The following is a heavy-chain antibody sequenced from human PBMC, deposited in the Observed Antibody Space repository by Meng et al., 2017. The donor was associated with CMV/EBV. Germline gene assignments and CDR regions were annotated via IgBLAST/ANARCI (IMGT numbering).Heavy chain of an antibody. J-gene: IGHJ4*02. CDR3: AADLRWELPPDY. CDR2: IVVGSGNT. CDR1: GFTFTSSA. Sequence: SVKVSCKASGFTFTSSAVQWVRQARGQRLEWIGWIVVGSGNTNYAQKFQERVTITRDMSTSIAYMELSSLRSEDTAVYYCAADLRWELPPDYWGQGTLVTVSS. D-gene: IGHD1-26*01. V-gene: IGHV1-58*01.